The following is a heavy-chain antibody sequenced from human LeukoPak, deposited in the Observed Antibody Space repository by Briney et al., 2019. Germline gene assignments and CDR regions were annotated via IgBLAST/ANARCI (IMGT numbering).Heavy chain of an antibody. Sequence: GGSLRLSCAASGFNFDDYAMHWVWQRPGKGLEWVSGIGWNSGSVGYAESVKGRFTISRDNAKNFLYLQMNTLRPEDTAFYYCAKEEHNSGWSPLGGWGQGTLVTVSS. D-gene: IGHD6-19*01. V-gene: IGHV3-9*01. CDR2: IGWNSGSV. CDR1: GFNFDDYA. J-gene: IGHJ4*02. CDR3: AKEEHNSGWSPLGG.